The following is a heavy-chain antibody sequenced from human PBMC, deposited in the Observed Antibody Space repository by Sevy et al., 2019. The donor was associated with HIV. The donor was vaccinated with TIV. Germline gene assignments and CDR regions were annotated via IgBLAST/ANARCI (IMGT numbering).Heavy chain of an antibody. CDR1: GFTFRSYS. CDR2: ISTSSSYI. D-gene: IGHD4-17*01. J-gene: IGHJ3*02. CDR3: ARTNDYGVLGAFDI. Sequence: GGSLRLSCAASGFTFRSYSVNWVRQAPGKGLEWVSSISTSSSYIYYADSLKGRFTISRDNAKNSLYLQMNSLRVEDTAVYYCARTNDYGVLGAFDIWGHGTMVTVSS. V-gene: IGHV3-21*01.